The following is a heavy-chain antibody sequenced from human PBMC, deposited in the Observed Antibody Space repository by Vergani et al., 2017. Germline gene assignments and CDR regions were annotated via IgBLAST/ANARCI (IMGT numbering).Heavy chain of an antibody. CDR1: GYTFSHYY. J-gene: IGHJ4*02. V-gene: IGHV1-46*03. CDR2: INPSGGHT. Sequence: QVQVVQSGAEVKKSGASVKVSCKTSGYTFSHYYMHWVRHAPGQGLEWMGIINPSGGHTNYAQKFQGRVTMTRDTSTSTVYMELSSLRSEDTAIYYCARGDYGILTGYRYWGQGTLVTVSA. D-gene: IGHD3-9*01. CDR3: ARGDYGILTGYRY.